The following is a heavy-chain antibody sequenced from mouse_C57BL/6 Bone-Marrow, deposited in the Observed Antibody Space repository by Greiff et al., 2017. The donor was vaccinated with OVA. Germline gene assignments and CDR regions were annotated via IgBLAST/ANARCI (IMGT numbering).Heavy chain of an antibody. D-gene: IGHD2-4*01. V-gene: IGHV1-54*01. CDR2: INPGSGGT. CDR3: AREYDYDEEAWFAY. J-gene: IGHJ3*01. Sequence: VQLQQSGPELVKPGTSVKVSCKASGYAFTNYLIEWVKQRPGQGLEWSGVINPGSGGTNYNEKFKGKATLTADKSSSTAYMQLSSLTSEDSAVYFCAREYDYDEEAWFAYWGQGTLVTVSS. CDR1: GYAFTNYL.